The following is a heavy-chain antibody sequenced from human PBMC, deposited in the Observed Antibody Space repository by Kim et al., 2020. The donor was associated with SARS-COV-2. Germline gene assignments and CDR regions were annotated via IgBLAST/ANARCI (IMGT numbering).Heavy chain of an antibody. J-gene: IGHJ4*02. D-gene: IGHD5-12*01. CDR3: ATSPFSEMATTLDY. V-gene: IGHV3-30*04. CDR1: GFTFSSYA. CDR2: ISYDGSNK. Sequence: GGSLRLSCAASGFTFSSYAMHWVRQAPGKGLEWVAVISYDGSNKYYADSVKGRFTISRDNSKNTLYLQMNSLRAEDTAVYYCATSPFSEMATTLDYWGQGTLVTVSS.